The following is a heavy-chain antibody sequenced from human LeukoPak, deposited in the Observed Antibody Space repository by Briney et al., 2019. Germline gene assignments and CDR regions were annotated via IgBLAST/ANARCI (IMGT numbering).Heavy chain of an antibody. CDR2: IISSGSYI. CDR1: GFNFSSHS. V-gene: IGHV3-21*01. CDR3: TRDFGGYCSGGRCYSGWSDY. Sequence: GGSLRLSCAASGFNFSSHSMNWVRQAPGKGLEWVSRIISSGSYIYYAGSVKGRFTISRDNAKNSLFLQMNSLRADDTAVYYCTRDFGGYCSGGRCYSGWSDYWGQGTLVTVSS. D-gene: IGHD2-15*01. J-gene: IGHJ4*02.